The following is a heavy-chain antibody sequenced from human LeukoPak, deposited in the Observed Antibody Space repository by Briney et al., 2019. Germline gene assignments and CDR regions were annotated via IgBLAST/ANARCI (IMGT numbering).Heavy chain of an antibody. J-gene: IGHJ3*02. V-gene: IGHV3-30*02. CDR1: GFTFNSYG. CDR3: ANRYCSSTSCYAGNAFDI. CDR2: IRYDGSNK. Sequence: GGSLRLSCAASGFTFNSYGMHWVRQAPGKGLEWVAFIRYDGSNKYYADSVKGRFTISRDNSKNTLYLQMNSLRAEDTAVYYCANRYCSSTSCYAGNAFDIWGQGTMVTVSS. D-gene: IGHD2-2*01.